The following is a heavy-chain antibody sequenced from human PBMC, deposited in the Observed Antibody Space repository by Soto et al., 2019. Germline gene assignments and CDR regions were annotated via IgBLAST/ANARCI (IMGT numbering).Heavy chain of an antibody. D-gene: IGHD7-27*01. V-gene: IGHV1-69*01. CDR2: ILPIFGTT. Sequence: QVQLVQSGAEVKKPGSSVKVSCKASGGTFNTYNINWVRQAPGQGLEWMGGILPIFGTTNYAQRFQGRVTITADDSTSTAYMELSRLRSEDTAVYYCARDETGDSYYYYYGMDVWGQGTTVTVTS. CDR3: ARDETGDSYYYYYGMDV. CDR1: GGTFNTYN. J-gene: IGHJ6*02.